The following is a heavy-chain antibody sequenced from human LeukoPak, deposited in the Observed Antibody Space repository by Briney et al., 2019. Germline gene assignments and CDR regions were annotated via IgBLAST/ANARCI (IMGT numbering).Heavy chain of an antibody. J-gene: IGHJ4*02. CDR3: ARHVGYYDSSDHHGYFDY. D-gene: IGHD3-22*01. CDR2: IYYSGST. CDR1: GGSISPYY. Sequence: PSETLSLTCTVSGGSISPYYWSWIRQPPGKGLEGIGYIYYSGSTNYNPSLKSRVTISVDTSKNQFSLKLTSVTAADTAVYYCARHVGYYDSSDHHGYFDYWGQGTLVTVSS. V-gene: IGHV4-59*08.